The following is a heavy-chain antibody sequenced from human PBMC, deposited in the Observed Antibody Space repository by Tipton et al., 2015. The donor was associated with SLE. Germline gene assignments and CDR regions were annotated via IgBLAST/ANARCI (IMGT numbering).Heavy chain of an antibody. Sequence: SLRLSCAASGFTFSSYAMSWVRQAPGKGLEWVSAISGSGGSTYYADSVKGRFTISRDNSKNTLYLQMNSLRAEDTAVYYCAKGTGGCGGDCYYGFHYYYYGMDVWGQGTTVTVSS. CDR1: GFTFSSYA. CDR2: ISGSGGST. J-gene: IGHJ6*02. V-gene: IGHV3-23*01. D-gene: IGHD2-21*01. CDR3: AKGTGGCGGDCYYGFHYYYYGMDV.